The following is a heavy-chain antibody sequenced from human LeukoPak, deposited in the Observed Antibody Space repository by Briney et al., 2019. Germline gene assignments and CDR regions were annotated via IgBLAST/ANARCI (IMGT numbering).Heavy chain of an antibody. CDR1: GGTFSSYA. J-gene: IGHJ4*02. CDR2: IIPILGIA. CDR3: AIHYYDILTGYFDY. D-gene: IGHD3-9*01. V-gene: IGHV1-69*04. Sequence: SVKVSCKASGGTFSSYAISWVRQAPGQGLGWMGRIIPILGIANYAQKFQGRVTITADKSTSTAYMELSSLRSEDTAVYYCAIHYYDILTGYFDYWGQGTLVTVSS.